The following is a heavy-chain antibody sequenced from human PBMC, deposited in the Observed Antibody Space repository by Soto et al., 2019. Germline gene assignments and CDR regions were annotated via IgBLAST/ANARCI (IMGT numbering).Heavy chain of an antibody. D-gene: IGHD1-7*01. CDR1: GGSLRSGSSY. CDR2: MDYSGTT. Sequence: SETLSLTCSVSGGSLRSGSSYWSWIRQSPGKGLEWIGYMDYSGTTDYNPSLKSRVTISVDTAKNQFSLKLSSVTAADAAVYYCARDAANYPSYFDHWGQGTLVTVSS. CDR3: ARDAANYPSYFDH. J-gene: IGHJ4*02. V-gene: IGHV4-61*01.